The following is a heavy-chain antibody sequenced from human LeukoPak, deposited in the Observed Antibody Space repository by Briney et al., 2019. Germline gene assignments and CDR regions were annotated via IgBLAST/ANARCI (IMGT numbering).Heavy chain of an antibody. CDR2: IYYSGST. CDR1: GGSISSYY. D-gene: IGHD6-13*01. CDR3: ARALYSSSPFDY. Sequence: SETLSLTCTVPGGSISSYYWSWIRQAPGKGLEWIGYIYYSGSTNYNPSLKSRVTISVDTSKSQFSLKLSSVTAADTAVYYCARALYSSSPFDYGGQGTLVTVSS. V-gene: IGHV4-59*01. J-gene: IGHJ4*02.